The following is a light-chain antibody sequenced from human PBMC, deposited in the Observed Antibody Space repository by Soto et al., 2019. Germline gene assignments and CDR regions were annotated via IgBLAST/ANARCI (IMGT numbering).Light chain of an antibody. CDR3: QQYNNWPRT. CDR2: DAS. CDR1: QSVSSN. V-gene: IGKV3-15*01. Sequence: EIVMTQSPATLSVSPGERATLSCRASQSVSSNLAWYQQKPGQAPRLLIYDASTRAPGIPARFSGSGSATEFTLTISSLQSEDFAVYYCQQYNNWPRTFGQGTKVDFK. J-gene: IGKJ1*01.